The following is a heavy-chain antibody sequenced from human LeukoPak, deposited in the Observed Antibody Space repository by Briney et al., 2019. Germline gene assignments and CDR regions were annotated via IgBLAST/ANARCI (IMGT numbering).Heavy chain of an antibody. V-gene: IGHV4-61*02. CDR3: ARDRYDFWSGYPWFDP. CDR1: GGSISSGSYY. CDR2: IYTSGGT. J-gene: IGHJ5*02. Sequence: SQTLSLTCTVSGGSISSGSYYWSWIRQPAGKELEWIGRIYTSGGTNYNPSLKSRVTISVDTSKNQFSLKLSSVTAADTAVYYCARDRYDFWSGYPWFDPWGQGTLVTVSS. D-gene: IGHD3-3*01.